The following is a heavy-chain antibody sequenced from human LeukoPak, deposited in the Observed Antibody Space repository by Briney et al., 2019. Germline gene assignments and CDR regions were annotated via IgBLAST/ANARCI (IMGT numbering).Heavy chain of an antibody. V-gene: IGHV1-8*01. CDR1: GYTFTSYV. Sequence: ASVKVSCKASGYTFTSYVNWVRQATGQGLEWMGWMNPNSGNTGYAQKFQGRVTMTRNTSISTAYMELSSLKASDTAMYYCGRPKTTTSWDAFDIWGQGTMVSVSS. D-gene: IGHD1-1*01. J-gene: IGHJ3*02. CDR2: MNPNSGNT. CDR3: GRPKTTTSWDAFDI.